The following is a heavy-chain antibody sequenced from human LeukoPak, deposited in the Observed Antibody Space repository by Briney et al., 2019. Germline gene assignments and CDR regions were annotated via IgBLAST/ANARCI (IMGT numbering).Heavy chain of an antibody. CDR3: ARVYYYDSSGYLVMPDY. J-gene: IGHJ4*02. Sequence: SVKVSCKASRGTFSSYAISWVRQAPGQGLAWMGGIIPILGIAKYAEKFQGRVTITADKSTSTAYMELSSLRSEDTAVYYCARVYYYDSSGYLVMPDYWGQGTLVTVSS. V-gene: IGHV1-69*04. D-gene: IGHD3-22*01. CDR1: RGTFSSYA. CDR2: IIPILGIA.